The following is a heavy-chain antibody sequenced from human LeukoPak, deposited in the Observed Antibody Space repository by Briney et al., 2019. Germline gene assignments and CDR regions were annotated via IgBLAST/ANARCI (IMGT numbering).Heavy chain of an antibody. CDR3: ARADY. CDR1: GFTFSTYS. J-gene: IGHJ4*02. V-gene: IGHV3-21*01. Sequence: KPGGSLRLSCAASGFTFSTYSMNWVRQAPGKGLEWVSSISSNGNSIFYADSVKGRFTISRDNAKNSLYLQMNSLRAEDTAVYYCARADYWGQGTLVTVSS. CDR2: ISSNGNSI.